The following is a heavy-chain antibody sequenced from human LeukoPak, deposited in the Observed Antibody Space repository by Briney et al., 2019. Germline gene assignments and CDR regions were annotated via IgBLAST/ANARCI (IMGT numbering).Heavy chain of an antibody. J-gene: IGHJ5*02. CDR1: GYSINSGYF. V-gene: IGHV4-38-2*02. CDR2: IFHTGDV. CDR3: ARDGGNWNYYWSEEGNWFDP. Sequence: PSETLSLTCTVSGYSINSGYFWGWVRQPPGKGPEWIGSIFHTGDVYYNPSLRSRVTISVDTSKNQFSLKLSSVTAADTAVYYCARDGGNWNYYWSEEGNWFDPWGQGTLVTVSS. D-gene: IGHD1-7*01.